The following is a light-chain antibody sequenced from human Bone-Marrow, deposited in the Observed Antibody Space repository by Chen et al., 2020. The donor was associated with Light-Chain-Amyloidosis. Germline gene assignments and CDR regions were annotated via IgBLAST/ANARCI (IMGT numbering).Light chain of an antibody. J-gene: IGKJ3*01. CDR3: QQYYNTLT. CDR1: QSVLYSSNNKNY. CDR2: WAS. V-gene: IGKV4-1*01. Sequence: DIVMTQSLDSLALSLGERATINCKSSQSVLYSSNNKNYLAWYQQKPGQPPKLLIHWASTRESGVPDRVSGSGSGTDFTLTISSLQAEDVAVYYCQQYYNTLTFGPGTKVNIK.